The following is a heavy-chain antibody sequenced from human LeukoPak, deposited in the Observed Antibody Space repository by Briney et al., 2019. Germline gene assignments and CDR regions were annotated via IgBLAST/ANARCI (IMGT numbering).Heavy chain of an antibody. CDR1: GGSISSYY. D-gene: IGHD6-13*01. J-gene: IGHJ6*02. V-gene: IGHV4-4*07. Sequence: SETLSLTCTVSGGSISSYYWSWIRQPAGKGLEWIGRIYTSGSTNYNPSLKSRVTMSVDTSKNQFSLKLSSVTAADTAVYYCARGGGYSSSWYDGGWYYYGMDVWGQGTTVTVSS. CDR2: IYTSGST. CDR3: ARGGGYSSSWYDGGWYYYGMDV.